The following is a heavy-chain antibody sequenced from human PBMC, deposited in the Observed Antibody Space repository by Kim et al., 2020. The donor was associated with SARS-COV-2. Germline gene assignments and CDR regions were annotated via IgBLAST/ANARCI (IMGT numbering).Heavy chain of an antibody. J-gene: IGHJ4*02. V-gene: IGHV3-15*01. CDR3: TTARGLGSSFFDH. Sequence: GGSLRLSCAGSGFTFRNAWLSWVRQAPGKGLEWVGRIKNKADGGTTDYADPVKGRFTVSRDDSKSTLILQMSSLKTEDTGVYYCTTARGLGSSFFDHWGQGTLVIVSS. D-gene: IGHD6-19*01. CDR2: IKNKADGGTT. CDR1: GFTFRNAW.